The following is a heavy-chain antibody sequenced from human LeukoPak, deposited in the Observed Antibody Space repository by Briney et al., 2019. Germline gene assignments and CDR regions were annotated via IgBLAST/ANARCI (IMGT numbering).Heavy chain of an antibody. CDR3: AGREWLSSGWQGGFDY. CDR1: GYSFTNYG. D-gene: IGHD6-25*01. V-gene: IGHV1-18*01. J-gene: IGHJ4*02. Sequence: ASETVSCKASGYSFTNYGIIWVRQAPGPGLEWMGWISAYSGNTNYAQKLQGRATMTTVTSTSIAYMELRSLRSDATAVYYCAGREWLSSGWQGGFDYWGQGTLVTVSS. CDR2: ISAYSGNT.